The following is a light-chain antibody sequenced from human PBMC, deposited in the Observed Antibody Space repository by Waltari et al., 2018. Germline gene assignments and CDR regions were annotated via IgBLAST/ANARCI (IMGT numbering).Light chain of an antibody. J-gene: IGLJ2*01. CDR3: SSYTSSSTFDVV. Sequence: QSALTQPPSVSGSPGQSVTISCTGTSSDVGSYNRVSWYQQPPGTAPKLMIYEVSNRPSGVPDRFSGSKSGNTASLTISGRQAEDEADYYCSSYTSSSTFDVVFGGGTKLTVL. V-gene: IGLV2-18*02. CDR2: EVS. CDR1: SSDVGSYNR.